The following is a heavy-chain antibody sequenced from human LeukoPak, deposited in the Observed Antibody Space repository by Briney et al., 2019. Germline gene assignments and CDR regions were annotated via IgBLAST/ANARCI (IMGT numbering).Heavy chain of an antibody. CDR2: ISGSGGST. V-gene: IGHV3-23*01. D-gene: IGHD2/OR15-2a*01. Sequence: GGSLRLSCAASGFTFSSYAMSWVRQAPGKGLEWVSAISGSGGSTYYADSVKGRFTIPRDNSKNTLYLQMNSLRAEDTAVYYCAKDRNAASSMVYYFDYWGQGTLVTVSS. CDR1: GFTFSSYA. J-gene: IGHJ4*02. CDR3: AKDRNAASSMVYYFDY.